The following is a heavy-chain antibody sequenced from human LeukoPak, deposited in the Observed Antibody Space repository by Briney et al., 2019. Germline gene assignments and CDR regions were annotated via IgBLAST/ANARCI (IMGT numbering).Heavy chain of an antibody. D-gene: IGHD6-6*01. Sequence: PSETLSLTCTVSGGSISSGSYYWSWIRQPAGKGLEWIGRIYTSGSTNYNPSLKSRVTISVDTSKNQFSLKLSSVTAADTAVYYCARLVGSIAARLRDYWGQGTLVTVSS. CDR3: ARLVGSIAARLRDY. CDR2: IYTSGST. CDR1: GGSISSGSYY. J-gene: IGHJ4*02. V-gene: IGHV4-61*02.